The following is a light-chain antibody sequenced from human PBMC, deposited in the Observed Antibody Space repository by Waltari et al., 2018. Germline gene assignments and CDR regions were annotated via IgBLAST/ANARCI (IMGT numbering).Light chain of an antibody. CDR3: GTWDSSLSGAV. J-gene: IGLJ7*01. CDR2: EDS. CDR1: HSNIGNNY. Sequence: QSVLTQPPSVSAAPGQRVTISCSGGHSNIGNNYVSWYRQFPGTAPKLLIYEDSELPSGVPGRFSGSQSGTSATLDITGLQAGDEADYYCGTWDSSLSGAVFGGGTHLTVL. V-gene: IGLV1-51*02.